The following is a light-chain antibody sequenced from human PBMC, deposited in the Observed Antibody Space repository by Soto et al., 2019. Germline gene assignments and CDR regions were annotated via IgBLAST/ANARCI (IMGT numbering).Light chain of an antibody. CDR1: SDSVSTSYY. Sequence: QTVVTQEPSFSVSPGGTVKLTCVLSSDSVSTSYYPSWYQQTPGQAPRTLIYNTNTRSSGVPDRFSGSILGNKAALTITGAQADDESDYYCVLYMGSGIWVFGGGTKVTVL. J-gene: IGLJ3*02. CDR2: NTN. CDR3: VLYMGSGIWV. V-gene: IGLV8-61*01.